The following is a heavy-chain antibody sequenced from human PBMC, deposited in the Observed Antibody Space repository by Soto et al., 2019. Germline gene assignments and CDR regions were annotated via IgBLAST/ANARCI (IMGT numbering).Heavy chain of an antibody. CDR3: ARVMLNQLPYPGGLNN. Sequence: PGGSLRLSCAASGFTFSSYSMNWVRQAPGKGLEWVSSISSSSSYIYYADSVKGRFTISRDNAKNSLYLQMNSLRAEDTAVYYCARVMLNQLPYPGGLNNWGQGTTVTVSS. CDR1: GFTFSSYS. D-gene: IGHD2-2*02. CDR2: ISSSSSYI. J-gene: IGHJ6*02. V-gene: IGHV3-21*01.